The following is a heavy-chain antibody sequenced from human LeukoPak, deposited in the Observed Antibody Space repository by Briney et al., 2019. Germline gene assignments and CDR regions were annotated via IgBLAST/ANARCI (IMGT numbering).Heavy chain of an antibody. D-gene: IGHD3-10*01. CDR1: GYSISSGYY. CDR3: ARAMVRVICFFP. CDR2: IYHSGST. V-gene: IGHV4-38-2*01. J-gene: IGHJ3*01. Sequence: SETLSLTCAVSGYSISSGYYWGWIRQPPGKGLEWIGSIYHSGSTYYNPSLKSRVTISVDTSKNQFSLKLNSLTAVDTAVYDCARAMVRVICFFPWGQGTLCSVSS.